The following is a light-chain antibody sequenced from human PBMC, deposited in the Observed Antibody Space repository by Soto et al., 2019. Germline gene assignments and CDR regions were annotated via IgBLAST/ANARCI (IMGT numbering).Light chain of an antibody. V-gene: IGLV2-11*01. CDR3: CSYAGSSTLL. CDR1: SSDVGGYNY. J-gene: IGLJ2*01. CDR2: DVS. Sequence: QSALTQPRSVSGSTGQSVTISCTGTSSDVGGYNYVSWYQQHPGKAPKLMIYDVSKRPSGVPDRFSGSKSGNTASLTISGLQAEDEADYYCCSYAGSSTLLFGGGTKLTVL.